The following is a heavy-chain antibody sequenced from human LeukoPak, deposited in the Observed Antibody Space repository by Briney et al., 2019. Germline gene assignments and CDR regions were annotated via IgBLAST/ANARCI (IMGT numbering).Heavy chain of an antibody. CDR1: GGTFSSYT. J-gene: IGHJ6*02. CDR2: IIPILGIA. CDR3: ARLLGDSSSGPMDV. V-gene: IGHV1-69*02. D-gene: IGHD6-6*01. Sequence: ASVKVSCKASGGTFSSYTISWVRQAPGQGLEWMGRIIPILGIANYAQKFQGRVTITADKSTSTAYMEPSSLRSEDTAVYYCARLLGDSSSGPMDVWGQGTTVTVSS.